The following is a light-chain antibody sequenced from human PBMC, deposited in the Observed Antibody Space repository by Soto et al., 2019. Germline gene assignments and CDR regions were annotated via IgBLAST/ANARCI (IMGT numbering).Light chain of an antibody. V-gene: IGKV1-5*01. J-gene: IGKJ1*01. Sequence: DIQVTQSPSTLSASVGYRVTITYGASQSIGTWLAWYQQKTGQAPKILIFDASTLESGVPSRFRGSGSGTDFTLTISRLQPDDFETYYCQQYSDSSGAFGQGTKVDIK. CDR2: DAS. CDR1: QSIGTW. CDR3: QQYSDSSGA.